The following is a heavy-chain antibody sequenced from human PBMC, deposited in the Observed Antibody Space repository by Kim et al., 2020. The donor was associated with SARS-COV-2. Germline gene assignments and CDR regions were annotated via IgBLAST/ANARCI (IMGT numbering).Heavy chain of an antibody. V-gene: IGHV4-39*01. CDR2: IYYSGST. D-gene: IGHD5-12*01. Sequence: IYYSGSTYYNPSLKSRVTISVDTSKNQFSLKLSSVTAADTAVYYCGGWDYWGQGTLVTVSS. J-gene: IGHJ4*02. CDR3: GGWDY.